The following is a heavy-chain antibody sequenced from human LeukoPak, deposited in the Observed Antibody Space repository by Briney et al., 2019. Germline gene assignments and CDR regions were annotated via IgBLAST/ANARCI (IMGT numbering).Heavy chain of an antibody. CDR2: IIPILGIA. CDR1: GGTFTGYT. V-gene: IGHV1-69*04. CDR3: ARDRGDIVVVPAASGAFDI. J-gene: IGHJ3*02. D-gene: IGHD2-2*01. Sequence: WAPVKFSSKASGGTFTGYTTSWCRQAPGQGLKWRGRIIPILGIANYAQKFQGRVTITADKSTSTAYMELSSLRSEDTAVYYCARDRGDIVVVPAASGAFDIWGQGTMVTVSS.